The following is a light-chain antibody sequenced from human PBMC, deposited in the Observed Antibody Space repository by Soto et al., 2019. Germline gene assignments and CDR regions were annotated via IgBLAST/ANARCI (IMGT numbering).Light chain of an antibody. CDR1: RSISIW. Sequence: DIQMTQSPSTLSASVGDRVTITCRASRSISIWLAWYQQKPGKAPKLLIYDASSLESGVPSRFSGTGSGTEFTLTISSLQPDDFATYYGQQYNTYSYTFGQGTKLEI. V-gene: IGKV1-5*01. CDR3: QQYNTYSYT. J-gene: IGKJ2*01. CDR2: DAS.